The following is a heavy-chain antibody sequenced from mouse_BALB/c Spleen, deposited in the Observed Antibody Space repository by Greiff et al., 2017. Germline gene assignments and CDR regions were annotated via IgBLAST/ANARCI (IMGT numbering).Heavy chain of an antibody. J-gene: IGHJ2*01. Sequence: QLQESGPELVKPGASVKMSCKASGYTFTSYVMHWVKQKPGQGLEWIGYINPYNDGTKYNEKFKGKATLTSDKSSSTAYMELSSLTSEDSAVYYCAREEVYYGNFFDYWGQGTTLTVSS. D-gene: IGHD2-1*01. CDR2: INPYNDGT. V-gene: IGHV1-14*01. CDR3: AREEVYYGNFFDY. CDR1: GYTFTSYV.